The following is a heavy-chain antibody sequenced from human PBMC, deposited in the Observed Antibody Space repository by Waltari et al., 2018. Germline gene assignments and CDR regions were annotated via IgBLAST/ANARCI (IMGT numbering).Heavy chain of an antibody. CDR3: ARVDSSSWYEGAFDI. Sequence: EVQLVESGGGLIQPGGSLRLSCAASGFTVSSNYMSWVRQAPGKGLEWVSVIYSGGSTYYADSVKGRFTISRDNSKNTLYLQMNSLRAEDTAVYYCARVDSSSWYEGAFDIWGQGTMVTVSS. J-gene: IGHJ3*02. CDR2: IYSGGST. CDR1: GFTVSSNY. D-gene: IGHD6-13*01. V-gene: IGHV3-53*01.